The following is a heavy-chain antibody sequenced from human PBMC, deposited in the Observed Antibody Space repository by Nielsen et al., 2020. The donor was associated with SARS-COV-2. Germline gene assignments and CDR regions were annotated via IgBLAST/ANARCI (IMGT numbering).Heavy chain of an antibody. Sequence: LKISCAAFGFNVSNTFMTWVRQAPGKGLEWVSIIYTLGPTFYADSVKGRFTISRLTSKNTLYLQLNSLTSDDTAVYYCARGGGLSRYYFDFWGRGTQVTVSS. CDR2: IYTLGPT. J-gene: IGHJ4*02. V-gene: IGHV3-53*04. D-gene: IGHD6-25*01. CDR3: ARGGGLSRYYFDF. CDR1: GFNVSNTF.